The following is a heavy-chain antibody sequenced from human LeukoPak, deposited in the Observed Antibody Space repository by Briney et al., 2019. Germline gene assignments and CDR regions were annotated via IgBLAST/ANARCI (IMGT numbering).Heavy chain of an antibody. D-gene: IGHD1-26*01. CDR3: ARNSVSGTAGAANTFDL. V-gene: IGHV6-1*01. CDR1: GDSVSRNSAA. J-gene: IGHJ3*01. CDR2: TYYRSKWCN. Sequence: SQTLTLTCAISGDSVSRNSAAWSWIRQSPSRGLEWLGRTYYRSKWCNDYALSVEGRVTINPDTSKNHFSLHLNSVTPEDTAVYFCARNSVSGTAGAANTFDLWGQGTMVTVSS.